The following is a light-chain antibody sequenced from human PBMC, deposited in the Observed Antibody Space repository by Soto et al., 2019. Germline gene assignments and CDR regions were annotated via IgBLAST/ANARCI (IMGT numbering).Light chain of an antibody. J-gene: IGKJ3*01. CDR1: QGISSY. CDR2: GAS. V-gene: IGKV1-9*01. Sequence: DGQFTQSPSFLSASVGDRVTITCRASQGISSYLAWYQQKPGKAPNLLIFGASSLQSGVPSRFSGSGSGTEFTLTISGLQPEDFATYYCQQLNSYSVVTFGPGTKVDIK. CDR3: QQLNSYSVVT.